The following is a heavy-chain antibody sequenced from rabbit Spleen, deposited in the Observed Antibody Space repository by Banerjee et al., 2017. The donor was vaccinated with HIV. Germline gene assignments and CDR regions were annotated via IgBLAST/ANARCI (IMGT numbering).Heavy chain of an antibody. CDR1: GVSFSFNSY. Sequence: QSLEESGGDLVKPGASLTLTCTASGVSFSFNSYMCWVRQAPGKGLEWIACIDIGSSGFTYFASWAKGRFPISKTSSTPVTLQMASLTAADTATYFCARDTGSSFSSYGMDLWGPGTLVTVS. V-gene: IGHV1S40*01. CDR3: ARDTGSSFSSYGMDL. J-gene: IGHJ6*01. D-gene: IGHD8-1*01. CDR2: IDIGSSGFT.